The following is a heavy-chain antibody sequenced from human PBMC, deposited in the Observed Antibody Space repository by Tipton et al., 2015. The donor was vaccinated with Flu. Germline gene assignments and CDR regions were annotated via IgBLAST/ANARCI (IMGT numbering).Heavy chain of an antibody. V-gene: IGHV4-34*01. D-gene: IGHD5-12*01. CDR3: ARGSGYANVYVDY. J-gene: IGHJ4*02. CDR1: GGSIGSGYY. CDR2: INHSGST. Sequence: TLSLTCTVSGGSIGSGYYWGWIRQPPGKGLEWIGEINHSGSTNYNPSLKSRVTISVDTSKNQFSLKVTSLTAADTAVYYCARGSGYANVYVDYWGRGTLVTVSS.